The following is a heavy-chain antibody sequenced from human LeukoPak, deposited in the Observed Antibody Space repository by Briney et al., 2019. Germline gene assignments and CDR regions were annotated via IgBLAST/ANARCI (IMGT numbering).Heavy chain of an antibody. CDR1: GGSISSSSYY. V-gene: IGHV4-39*07. CDR3: ARSLPNYYYYMDV. CDR2: IYYSGST. Sequence: PSETLSLTCTVSGGSISSSSYYWGWIRQPPGKGLEWIGSIYYSGSTYYNPSLKSRVTISVDTSKNQFSLKLSSVTAADTAVYYCARSLPNYYYYMDVWGKGTTVTVSS. J-gene: IGHJ6*03.